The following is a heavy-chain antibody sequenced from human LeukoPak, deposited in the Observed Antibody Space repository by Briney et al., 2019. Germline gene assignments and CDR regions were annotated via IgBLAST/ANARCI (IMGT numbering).Heavy chain of an antibody. CDR2: IYYSRST. CDR3: ARLVVTAASYWYFDL. CDR1: GGSISSYY. V-gene: IGHV4-59*08. D-gene: IGHD2-21*02. Sequence: SETLSLTCTVSGGSISSYYWSWIRQPPGKGLEWIGYIYYSRSTNYNPSLKSRVTISVDTSKNQFSLKLSSVTAADTAVYYCARLVVTAASYWYFDLWGRGTLVTVS. J-gene: IGHJ2*01.